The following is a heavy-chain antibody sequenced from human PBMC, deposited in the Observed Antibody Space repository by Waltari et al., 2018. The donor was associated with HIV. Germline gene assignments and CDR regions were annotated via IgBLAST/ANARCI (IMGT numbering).Heavy chain of an antibody. Sequence: QITLKESGPTLVKPTQTLTLTCTFSGFSLSTRGVGVGWIRQPPGKAPEWLALIYWNDEKRYSPSLKSRLTITKDTSKNQVVLTMTNMDPVDTATYYCAHRRLARPVAGTLYNWFDPWGQGTLVTVSS. V-gene: IGHV2-5*01. CDR1: GFSLSTRGVG. J-gene: IGHJ5*02. CDR2: IYWNDEK. D-gene: IGHD6-19*01. CDR3: AHRRLARPVAGTLYNWFDP.